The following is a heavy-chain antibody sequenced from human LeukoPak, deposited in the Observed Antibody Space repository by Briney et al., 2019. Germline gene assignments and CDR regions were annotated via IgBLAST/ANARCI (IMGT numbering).Heavy chain of an antibody. CDR2: IKQDGSEK. Sequence: PGGSLRLSCAASGFTFSSHWMNWVRQAPGKGLEWVANIKQDGSEKYYVDSVKGRFTISRDYAKNSLFLQMNSLRAEDTAVYYCAREYSAMVIYYWGQGTLVTVSS. CDR3: AREYSAMVIYY. CDR1: GFTFSSHW. J-gene: IGHJ4*02. D-gene: IGHD5-18*01. V-gene: IGHV3-7*01.